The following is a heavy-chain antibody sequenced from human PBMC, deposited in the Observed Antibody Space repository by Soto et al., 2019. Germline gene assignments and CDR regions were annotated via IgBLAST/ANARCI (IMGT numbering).Heavy chain of an antibody. CDR2: IYYSGST. CDR1: GGSISSGGYY. J-gene: IGHJ5*02. V-gene: IGHV4-31*03. CDR3: AREIWFGELFVGWFDP. Sequence: QVQLQESGPGLMKPSQTLSLTCTVSGGSISSGGYYWSWIRQHTGKGLEWIGYIYYSGSTYYNPSLKSRVTISVDTSKNQFSLKLSSVTAADTAVYYCAREIWFGELFVGWFDPWGQGTLVTVSS. D-gene: IGHD3-10*01.